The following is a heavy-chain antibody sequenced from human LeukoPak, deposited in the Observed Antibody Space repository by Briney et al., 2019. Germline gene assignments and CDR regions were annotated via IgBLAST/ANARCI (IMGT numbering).Heavy chain of an antibody. D-gene: IGHD5-18*01. V-gene: IGHV4-39*01. CDR1: GGSISSSSYY. CDR2: IYYSGST. J-gene: IGHJ4*02. Sequence: NPSETLSLTCTASGGSISSSSYYWGWIRQPPGKGLEWIGSIYYSGSTYYNPSLKSRVTISVDTSKNQFSLKLSSVTAADTAVYYCARRGYSYGRTPFDYWGQGTLVTVSS. CDR3: ARRGYSYGRTPFDY.